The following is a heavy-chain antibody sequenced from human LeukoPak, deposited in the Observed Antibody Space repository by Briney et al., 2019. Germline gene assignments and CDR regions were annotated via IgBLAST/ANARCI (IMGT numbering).Heavy chain of an antibody. CDR3: ATGRYYFDY. V-gene: IGHV4-59*01. Sequence: PSETLSLTCTVSGGXISSYYCSWIRQPPGKGLEWIGDIDYSGSPNYNPSLQSRVTISLDTSKNRFSLKLNSVTAADTAVYYCATGRYYFDYWGQGTLVTVSS. CDR2: IDYSGSP. J-gene: IGHJ4*02. D-gene: IGHD3-3*01. CDR1: GGXISSYY.